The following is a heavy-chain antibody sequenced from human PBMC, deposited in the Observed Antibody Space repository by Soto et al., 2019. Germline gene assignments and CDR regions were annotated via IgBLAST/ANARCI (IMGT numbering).Heavy chain of an antibody. V-gene: IGHV3-21*01. CDR2: ISSTTNYI. CDR3: ARESEDLTSNFDY. CDR1: GFTFTRDG. J-gene: IGHJ4*02. Sequence: GGSLRLSCAASGFTFTRDGMNWVRQAPGKGLEWVSSISSTTNYIYYADSMKGRFTVSRDNAKNSVYLEMNSLSAEDTAVYYCARESEDLTSNFDYWGQGTLVTVSS.